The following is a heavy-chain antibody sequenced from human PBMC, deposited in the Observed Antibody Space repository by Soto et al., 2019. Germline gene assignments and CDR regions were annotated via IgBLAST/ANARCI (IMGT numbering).Heavy chain of an antibody. J-gene: IGHJ3*02. CDR3: AKDPYITPLVVDI. Sequence: PGGSLRLSCAAAGVTFSSYAMSWVRLAPGKGLEWVSAISGSGGSTYYADSVKGRFTISRDNSKNTLYLQMNSLRAEDTAVYYCAKDPYITPLVVDIWGQGTMVTVSS. D-gene: IGHD1-20*01. CDR2: ISGSGGST. CDR1: GVTFSSYA. V-gene: IGHV3-23*01.